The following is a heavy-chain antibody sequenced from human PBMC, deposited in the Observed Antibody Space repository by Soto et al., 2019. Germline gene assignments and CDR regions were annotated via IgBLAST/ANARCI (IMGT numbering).Heavy chain of an antibody. D-gene: IGHD3-3*01. Sequence: SETLSLTCTVSGGSISSYYWSWIRQPPGKGLEWIGYIYYSGSTNYNPSLKSRVTISVDTSKNQFSLKLSSVTAADTAVYYCARATPYDFWSGYYGSSYYYGMDIWGQGTTVTVSS. CDR2: IYYSGST. CDR1: GGSISSYY. J-gene: IGHJ6*02. CDR3: ARATPYDFWSGYYGSSYYYGMDI. V-gene: IGHV4-59*01.